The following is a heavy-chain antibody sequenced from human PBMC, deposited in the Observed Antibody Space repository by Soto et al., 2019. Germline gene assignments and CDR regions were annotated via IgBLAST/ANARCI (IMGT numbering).Heavy chain of an antibody. CDR1: GYTFTAYH. CDR2: VNPGDGST. V-gene: IGHV1-46*01. Sequence: QAQLVQSGAEVKKPGASVKVSCKASGYTFTAYHMHWVRQAPGQGLEWMGTVNPGDGSTIYAQKFQGRGTLTKETAKSTLYIEPSSLRTDDTAVYYCARGFVVMTAATVALDMWGQGTLVTVAS. D-gene: IGHD2-21*02. J-gene: IGHJ3*02. CDR3: ARGFVVMTAATVALDM.